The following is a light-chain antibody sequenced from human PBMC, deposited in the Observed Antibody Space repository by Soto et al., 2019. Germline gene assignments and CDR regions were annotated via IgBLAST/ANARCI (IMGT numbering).Light chain of an antibody. CDR2: GSS. V-gene: IGKV3-20*01. J-gene: IGKJ4*01. CDR1: QHVTTTY. Sequence: IVLTQSPATLSLSPGERATLSCTASQHVTTTYIAWYQQKYGQAPRLLIYGSSTRATGTPDRFTGGGFGTDFTITISRVEPDEFAVYYCQQYDSSFTFGGGTKVEMK. CDR3: QQYDSSFT.